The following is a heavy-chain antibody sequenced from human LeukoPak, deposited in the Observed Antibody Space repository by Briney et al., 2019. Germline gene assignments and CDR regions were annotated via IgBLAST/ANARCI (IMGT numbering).Heavy chain of an antibody. J-gene: IGHJ4*02. CDR3: ARAAYDSNGFTANHDY. CDR2: ISFDGSHQ. Sequence: GGSLRLSCSASGFVFSDYPLHWIRQSPGKGPEWVAVISFDGSHQYYADSVKGRFTVSRDNSRNTLYLQMNNLRADDTAVYYCARAAYDSNGFTANHDYWGQGTLVTVSS. D-gene: IGHD5-18*01. V-gene: IGHV3-30*07. CDR1: GFVFSDYP.